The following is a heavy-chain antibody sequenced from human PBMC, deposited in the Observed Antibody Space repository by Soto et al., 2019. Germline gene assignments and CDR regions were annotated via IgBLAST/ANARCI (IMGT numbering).Heavy chain of an antibody. D-gene: IGHD3-22*01. J-gene: IGHJ4*02. CDR2: ISSNGETA. CDR1: GFIFRDYE. Sequence: EVQLAESGGGLVRPGGSLRLSCTPSGFIFRDYEMNWVRQAPGKGLEWVSYISSNGETAYYADSVKGRFSISRDNAKSSLHLQLDSLRAEDTAVYYCVRGYRYNTSGYYSDFDYWGQGALVTVSS. V-gene: IGHV3-48*03. CDR3: VRGYRYNTSGYYSDFDY.